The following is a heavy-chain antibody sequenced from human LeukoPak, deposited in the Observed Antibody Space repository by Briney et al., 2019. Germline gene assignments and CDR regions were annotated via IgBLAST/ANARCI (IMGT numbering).Heavy chain of an antibody. CDR2: ISWNSGSI. CDR1: GFTFDDYA. J-gene: IGHJ4*02. CDR3: AKIKGIAAA. V-gene: IGHV3-9*01. D-gene: IGHD6-13*01. Sequence: GRSLRLSCAASGFTFDDYAMHWVRQAPGKGLEWVSGISWNSGSIGYADSVKGRFTISRDNSKNTLYLQMNSLRAEDTAVYYCAKIKGIAAAWGQGTLVTVSS.